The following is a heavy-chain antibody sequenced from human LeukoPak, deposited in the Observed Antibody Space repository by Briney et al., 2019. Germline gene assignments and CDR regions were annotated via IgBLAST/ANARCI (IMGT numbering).Heavy chain of an antibody. CDR3: ARLAAISGSDYPDD. CDR2: IFYSGNT. Sequence: SGTLSLTCTVSGVSISSYYWSWIRQPPGKGQEWIGYIFYSGNTIYNPSLRSRVTISADTSKNHFSLRLRSVTAADTAVYYCARLAAISGSDYPDDWGQGTLVTVSS. CDR1: GVSISSYY. D-gene: IGHD1-26*01. J-gene: IGHJ4*02. V-gene: IGHV4-59*08.